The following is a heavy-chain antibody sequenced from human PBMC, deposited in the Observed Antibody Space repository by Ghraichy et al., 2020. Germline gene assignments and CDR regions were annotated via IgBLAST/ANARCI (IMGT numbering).Heavy chain of an antibody. V-gene: IGHV3-23*01. Sequence: GGSLRLSCAASGFTFSSYDMTWVRQAPEKGLEWVSTSSDSGGRTYYADSVKGRFTISRDNSKNTLYLQISSLRAEDTAVYYCATLMKGLRGPVVDPGISSAIDYWGQGTLVTVSS. J-gene: IGHJ4*02. CDR1: GFTFSSYD. CDR3: ATLMKGLRGPVVDPGISSAIDY. CDR2: SSDSGGRT. D-gene: IGHD6-13*01.